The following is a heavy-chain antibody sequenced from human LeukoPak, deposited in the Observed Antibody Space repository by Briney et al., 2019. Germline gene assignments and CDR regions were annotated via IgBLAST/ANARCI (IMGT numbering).Heavy chain of an antibody. CDR1: GFTFSSYW. D-gene: IGHD2-2*01. V-gene: IGHV3-7*01. J-gene: IGHJ4*02. CDR2: IKQDGSEK. CDR3: ARRRGYCSSTSCSHYYFDY. Sequence: VGSLRLSCAASGFTFSSYWMSWVRQAPGKGLEWVANIKQDGSEKYYVDSVKGRFTISRDNAKNSLYLQMNSLRAEDTAVYYCARRRGYCSSTSCSHYYFDYWGQGTLVTVSS.